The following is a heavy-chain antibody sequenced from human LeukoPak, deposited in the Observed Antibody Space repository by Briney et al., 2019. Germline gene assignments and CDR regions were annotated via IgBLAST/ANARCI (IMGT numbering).Heavy chain of an antibody. D-gene: IGHD6-13*01. V-gene: IGHV3-30*18. Sequence: GGSLRLSCAASGFTFSSYGMHWVRQAPGKGLEWVAVISYDGSNKYYADSVKGRFTISRDNSKNTLYLQMNSLRAEDTAAYYCAKGPSQQLVLVQHWGQGTLVTVSS. CDR1: GFTFSSYG. CDR3: AKGPSQQLVLVQH. J-gene: IGHJ1*01. CDR2: ISYDGSNK.